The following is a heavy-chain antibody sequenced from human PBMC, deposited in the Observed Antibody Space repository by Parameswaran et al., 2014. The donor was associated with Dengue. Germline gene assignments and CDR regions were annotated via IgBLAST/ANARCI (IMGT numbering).Heavy chain of an antibody. CDR3: ARDQAAYYYDSSGFGVIDY. Sequence: VRQMPGKGLEWVSYISSSSSYTNYADSVKGRFTISRDNAKNSLYLQMNSLRAEDTAVYYCARDQAAYYYDSSGFGVIDYWGQGTLVTVSS. J-gene: IGHJ4*02. CDR2: ISSSSSYT. V-gene: IGHV3-11*06. D-gene: IGHD3-22*01.